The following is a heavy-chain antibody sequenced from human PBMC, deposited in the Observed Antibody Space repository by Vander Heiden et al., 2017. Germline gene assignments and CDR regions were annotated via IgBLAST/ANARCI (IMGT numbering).Heavy chain of an antibody. J-gene: IGHJ4*02. CDR1: GFTFSSYG. CDR3: ARAVGANCGGDCYSLDY. Sequence: QVQLVESGGGVVQPGRSLRLSCAASGFTFSSYGMHWVRQAPGKGLEWVAVIWYDGSNKYYADSVKGRFTISRDNSKNTLYLQMNSLRAEDTAVYYCARAVGANCGGDCYSLDYWGQGTLVTVSS. CDR2: IWYDGSNK. D-gene: IGHD2-21*02. V-gene: IGHV3-33*01.